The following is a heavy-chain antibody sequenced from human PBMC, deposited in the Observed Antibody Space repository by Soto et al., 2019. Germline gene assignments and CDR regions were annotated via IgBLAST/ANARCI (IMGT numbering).Heavy chain of an antibody. CDR3: AKDGSPGIVVGRTTDY. V-gene: IGHV3-23*01. J-gene: IGHJ4*02. Sequence: PGGSLRLSCAASGFTFSIYAMSWVRQAPGKGLEWVSAISGSGGSTYYADSVKGRFTISRDNSKNTLYLQMNSLRAEDTAVYYCAKDGSPGIVVGRTTDYWGQGTLVTVSS. CDR2: ISGSGGST. D-gene: IGHD2-2*01. CDR1: GFTFSIYA.